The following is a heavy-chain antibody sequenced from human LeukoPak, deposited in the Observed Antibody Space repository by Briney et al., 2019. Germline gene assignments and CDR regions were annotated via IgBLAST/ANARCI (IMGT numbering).Heavy chain of an antibody. V-gene: IGHV3-30*02. CDR1: GFTFSSYG. CDR3: ARRSGSGYSNDY. Sequence: GGSLRLSCAASGFTFSSYGMHWVRQAPGKGLEWVAFIRYDGNNKYYADSVKGRFTISRDNSKNTLYLQMNSLRSEDTAVYYCARRSGSGYSNDYWGQGTLVTVSS. J-gene: IGHJ4*02. CDR2: IRYDGNNK. D-gene: IGHD3-22*01.